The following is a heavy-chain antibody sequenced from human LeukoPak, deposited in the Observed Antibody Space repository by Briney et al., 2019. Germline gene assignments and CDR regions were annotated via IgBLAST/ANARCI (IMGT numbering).Heavy chain of an antibody. V-gene: IGHV1-8*01. CDR2: MNPNSGNT. J-gene: IGHJ4*02. D-gene: IGHD3-10*01. CDR1: GYAFTSYD. Sequence: ASVKVSCKASGYAFTSYDINWVRQATGQGLEWMGWMNPNSGNTGYAQKFQGRVTMTRNTSISTAYMELSSLRSDDTAVYYCARGKPVYFYGSGSYLASPFDSWGQGTLVTVSS. CDR3: ARGKPVYFYGSGSYLASPFDS.